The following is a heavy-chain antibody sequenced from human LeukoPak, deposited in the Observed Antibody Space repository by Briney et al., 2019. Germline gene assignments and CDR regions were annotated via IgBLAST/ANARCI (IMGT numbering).Heavy chain of an antibody. J-gene: IGHJ4*02. CDR3: ARLGLWAAFDY. CDR1: GGSFSGYY. V-gene: IGHV4-34*01. Sequence: SETLSLTCAVYGGSFSGYYWSWIRQPPGKGLEWIGEINHSGSTNYNPSLKSRVTISVDTSKNQFSLKLSSVTAADTAVYYCARLGLWAAFDYWGQGTLVTVSS. CDR2: INHSGST. D-gene: IGHD3-16*01.